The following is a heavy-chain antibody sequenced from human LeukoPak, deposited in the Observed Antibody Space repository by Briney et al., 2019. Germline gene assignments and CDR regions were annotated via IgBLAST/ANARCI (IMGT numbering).Heavy chain of an antibody. CDR3: AKDNWGSPGYYFDC. CDR1: GFTFSDYY. D-gene: IGHD7-27*01. J-gene: IGHJ4*02. V-gene: IGHV3-23*01. CDR2: ISASGGST. Sequence: PGGSLRLSCAASGFTFSDYYMSWIRQAPGKGLEWVSSISASGGSTYYADSVKGRFTISRDNSKNTLYLQMNSLRAGDTAIYYCAKDNWGSPGYYFDCWGQGTLVTVSS.